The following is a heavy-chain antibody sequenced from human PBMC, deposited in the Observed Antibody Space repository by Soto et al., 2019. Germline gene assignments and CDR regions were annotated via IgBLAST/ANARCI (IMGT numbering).Heavy chain of an antibody. Sequence: ASVKVSCKASGYTFTSYGISWVRQAPGQGLEWMGWISAYNGNTNYAQKLQGRVTMTTDTSTSTAYMELRSLRSDGTAVYYCAREFPVGYCSGGSCSYDAFDIWGQGTMVTVSS. V-gene: IGHV1-18*01. CDR1: GYTFTSYG. D-gene: IGHD2-15*01. J-gene: IGHJ3*02. CDR3: AREFPVGYCSGGSCSYDAFDI. CDR2: ISAYNGNT.